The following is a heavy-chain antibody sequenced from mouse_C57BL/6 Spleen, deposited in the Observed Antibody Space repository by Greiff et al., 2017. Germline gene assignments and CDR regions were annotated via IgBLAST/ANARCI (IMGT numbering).Heavy chain of an antibody. J-gene: IGHJ2*01. CDR2: IYPGSGST. CDR3: ARWGITSVLRPYFDY. D-gene: IGHD1-2*01. Sequence: VKLQQPGAELVKPGASVKMSCKASGYTFTSYWITWVKQRPGQGLEWIGDIYPGSGSTNYNEKFKSKATLTVDTSSSTAYMQLSSLTSEDSAVYYCARWGITSVLRPYFDYWGQGTTLTVSS. CDR1: GYTFTSYW. V-gene: IGHV1-55*01.